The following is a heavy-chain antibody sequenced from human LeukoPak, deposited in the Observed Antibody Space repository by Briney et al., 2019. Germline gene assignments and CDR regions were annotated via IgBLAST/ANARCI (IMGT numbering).Heavy chain of an antibody. CDR1: GGSIGSYY. D-gene: IGHD6-13*01. V-gene: IGHV4-4*07. CDR2: IYTSGST. CDR3: AMGIAAAGIDY. Sequence: SETLSLTCTVSGGSIGSYYWSWIRQPAGKGLEWIGRIYTSGSTNYNPSLKSRVTMSVDTSKNQFSLKLSSVTAADTAVYYCAMGIAAAGIDYWGQGTLVTVSS. J-gene: IGHJ4*02.